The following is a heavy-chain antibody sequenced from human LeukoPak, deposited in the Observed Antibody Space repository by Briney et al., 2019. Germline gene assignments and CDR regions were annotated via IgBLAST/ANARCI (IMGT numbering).Heavy chain of an antibody. J-gene: IGHJ4*02. CDR2: ISSNSRAT. CDR1: GFTFRSYA. Sequence: GGSLRLSCAASGFTFRSYAMSWVRQAPGKGLEWVSYISSNSRATYYADSVRGRFTISRDNSKNTLYLQMNSLRAEDTAVYYCAKDSAYSSGWFDYWGQGTLVTVSS. V-gene: IGHV3-48*01. D-gene: IGHD6-19*01. CDR3: AKDSAYSSGWFDY.